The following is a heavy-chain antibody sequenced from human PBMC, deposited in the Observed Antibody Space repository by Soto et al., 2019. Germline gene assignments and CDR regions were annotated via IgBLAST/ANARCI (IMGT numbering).Heavy chain of an antibody. V-gene: IGHV4-59*08. D-gene: IGHD6-19*01. CDR1: GVSISNSNTY. CDR2: VYYRGST. CDR3: AGGGGSYSSGWYYDS. J-gene: IGHJ4*02. Sequence: QVQLQESGPGLVKPSETMSLTCTVAGVSISNSNTYWNWVRQPPGKGLEWIGFVYYRGSTKYNPSLESRVTISVDASRNPLSLELASVTATDTAVYYCAGGGGSYSSGWYYDSWGQGTLVTVSS.